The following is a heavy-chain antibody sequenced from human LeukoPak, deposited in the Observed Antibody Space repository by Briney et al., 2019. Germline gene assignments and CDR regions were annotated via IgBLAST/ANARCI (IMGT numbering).Heavy chain of an antibody. J-gene: IGHJ6*03. D-gene: IGHD2-2*01. Sequence: ASVKVSCKASGYTFTSYDINWVRQATGQGLEWMGWMNPNSGNTGFAQKFQGRVTMTRNTSISTAYMELSSLRSEDTAVYYCARGPTQVVVLGYYYMDVWGKGTTATVSS. CDR3: ARGPTQVVVLGYYYMDV. V-gene: IGHV1-8*01. CDR2: MNPNSGNT. CDR1: GYTFTSYD.